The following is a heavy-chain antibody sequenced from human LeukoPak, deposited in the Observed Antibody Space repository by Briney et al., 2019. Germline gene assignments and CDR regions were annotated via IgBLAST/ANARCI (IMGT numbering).Heavy chain of an antibody. V-gene: IGHV3-30*04. CDR2: ISYDGSNK. D-gene: IGHD6-19*01. CDR1: GFTFSSYA. J-gene: IGHJ4*02. Sequence: GGSLRLSCAASGFTFSSYAIHWVRQAPGKGLEWVAAISYDGSNKNYADSVKGRFTISRDNSKNTLYLQMNSLRAEDTAVYYCARGIRIAVAGNIDYWGQGTLVTVSS. CDR3: ARGIRIAVAGNIDY.